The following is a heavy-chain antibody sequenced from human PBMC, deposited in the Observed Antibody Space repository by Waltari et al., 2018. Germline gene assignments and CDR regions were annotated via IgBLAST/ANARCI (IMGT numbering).Heavy chain of an antibody. CDR2: INVDGTII. D-gene: IGHD5-18*01. V-gene: IGHV3-74*01. CDR3: ARDGGEWTQDY. CDR1: GFNVGNYW. Sequence: EVQLVESGGGLVQPGGSLRLSCAAPGFNVGNYWMHWVRQPPGKGLVLVSRINVDGTIITYADSVRGRFTISRDSAKNTLYLQMNSLRVDDTAVYYCARDGGEWTQDYWGQGALVTVSS. J-gene: IGHJ4*02.